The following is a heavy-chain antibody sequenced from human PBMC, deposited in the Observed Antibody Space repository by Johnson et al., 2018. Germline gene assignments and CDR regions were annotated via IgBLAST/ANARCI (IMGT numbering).Heavy chain of an antibody. CDR1: GFTFSSYG. CDR2: ISYDGSNK. J-gene: IGHJ6*03. Sequence: QVQLVESGGGLVQPGRSXRLSCAASGFTFSSYGMHWVRQAPGKGLEWVAVISYDGSNKYYADSVKGRFTISRDNSKNTLYLQMNSLRAEDTALYYCAKEMGRGDIVGYMDVWGKGTTVTVSS. V-gene: IGHV3-30*18. D-gene: IGHD2-15*01. CDR3: AKEMGRGDIVGYMDV.